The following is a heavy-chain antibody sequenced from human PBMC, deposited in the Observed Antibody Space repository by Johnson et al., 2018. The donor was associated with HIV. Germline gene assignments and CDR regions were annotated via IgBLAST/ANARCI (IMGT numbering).Heavy chain of an antibody. CDR2: IGASAYRT. CDR3: ATGLVGATGAFDI. J-gene: IGHJ3*02. CDR1: GFTFSNYA. Sequence: VQLVESGGGLVQPGGSLRLSCAASGFTFSNYAMTWVRQAPGKGLEWVSSIGASAYRTYSADSVKGRFTISRDNSKNTLSLQMNSLSAEDTAVYYCATGLVGATGAFDIWGQGTMVTVSS. D-gene: IGHD1-26*01. V-gene: IGHV3-23*04.